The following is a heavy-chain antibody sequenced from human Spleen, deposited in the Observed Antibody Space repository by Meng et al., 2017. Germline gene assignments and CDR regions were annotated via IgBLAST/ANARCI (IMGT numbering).Heavy chain of an antibody. CDR3: AREGGDSGSPDY. J-gene: IGHJ4*02. V-gene: IGHV1-46*01. D-gene: IGHD1-26*01. CDR1: GYTFTSYY. CDR2: INPSGSGT. Sequence: ASVKVSCKASGYTFTSYYTHWVRQAPGQGLEWMGIINPSGSGTNYAQKFQGRVTMTRDTSTNTVYMELSSLRSEDTAIYYCAREGGDSGSPDYWGQGTLVTVPQ.